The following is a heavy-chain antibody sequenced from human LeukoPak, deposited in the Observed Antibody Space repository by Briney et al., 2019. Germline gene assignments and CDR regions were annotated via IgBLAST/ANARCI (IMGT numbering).Heavy chain of an antibody. J-gene: IGHJ4*02. D-gene: IGHD1-14*01. CDR2: INQGRSDK. CDR1: GFTFSGHW. V-gene: IGHV3-7*01. CDR3: TRDRSRAEDD. Sequence: GGSLRLSCAASGFTFSGHWMSWVRQAPGKGLEWVANINQGRSDKYYVDSVKGRFTISRDNANNLLYPQMNSLRGEDTAVYYCTRDRSRAEDDWGQGTLVTVSS.